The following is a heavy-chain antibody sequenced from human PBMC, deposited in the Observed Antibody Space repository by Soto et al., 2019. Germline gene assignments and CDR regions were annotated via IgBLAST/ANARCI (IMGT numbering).Heavy chain of an antibody. CDR1: GYNFTSYA. V-gene: IGHV1-3*01. CDR3: VRSQTMVTLVYFRY. D-gene: IGHD4-17*01. J-gene: IGHJ4*02. CDR2: INGDNGKA. Sequence: QVHLVQSGAEVRKPGASVKVSCKASGYNFTSYAIHWVRQAPGQRPEWMGWINGDNGKATYSGKFQGRVTITRDTNATTAFLELSSLTSEDTAVYYCVRSQTMVTLVYFRYWGQGTLVTVSS.